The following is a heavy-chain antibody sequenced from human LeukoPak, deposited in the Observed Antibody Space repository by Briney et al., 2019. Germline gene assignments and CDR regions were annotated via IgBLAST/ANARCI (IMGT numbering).Heavy chain of an antibody. D-gene: IGHD3-16*02. V-gene: IGHV4-30-4*01. CDR1: GASISTGDYY. CDR3: ARGPNYVWGSYRYFDY. J-gene: IGHJ4*02. CDR2: IYYSGSI. Sequence: PSETLSLTCTVSGASISTGDYYWSWIRQPPGKGLEWIGYIYYSGSIDYNPSLKSRLTISVDTSKNQFSLKLRSVTAADTAVYYCARGPNYVWGSYRYFDYWGQGTLVTVSS.